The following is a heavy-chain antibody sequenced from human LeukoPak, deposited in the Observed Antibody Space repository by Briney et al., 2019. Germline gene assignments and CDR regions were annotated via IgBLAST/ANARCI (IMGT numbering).Heavy chain of an antibody. J-gene: IGHJ4*02. Sequence: QSGGSLRLSCAASGFTFSMHWVRQAPGKGLEWVAVVSWDESNKYYADSVKGRLTISRDNSKNTLYLQMNSLRTEDTALYFCVRSPSSVWTGDFGDCWGQGTLVIVSS. CDR2: VSWDESNK. V-gene: IGHV3-30*04. CDR1: GFTFS. D-gene: IGHD6-19*01. CDR3: VRSPSSVWTGDFGDC.